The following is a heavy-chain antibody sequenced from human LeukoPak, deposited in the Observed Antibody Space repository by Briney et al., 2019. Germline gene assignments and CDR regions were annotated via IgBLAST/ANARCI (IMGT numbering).Heavy chain of an antibody. D-gene: IGHD3-16*01. J-gene: IGHJ4*02. Sequence: GGSLKISCKGSGFTFNTYSFAWVRQMPGKGLEWMGVIYAGDSSTRYSPSFQGQVTISVDKSISTAYLQWNSLKASDSAIYYCARHSCYDSWGQGTLVTVSS. V-gene: IGHV5-51*01. CDR1: GFTFNTYS. CDR3: ARHSCYDS. CDR2: IYAGDSST.